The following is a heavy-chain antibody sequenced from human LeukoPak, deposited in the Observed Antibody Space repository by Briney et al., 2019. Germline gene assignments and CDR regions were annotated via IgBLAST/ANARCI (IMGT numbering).Heavy chain of an antibody. CDR1: GYSISSGYY. J-gene: IGHJ4*02. D-gene: IGHD4-17*01. CDR3: ARDLEYGDYDSIDY. V-gene: IGHV4-38-2*02. Sequence: SETLSLTCTVSGYSISSGYYWGWIRQPPGKGLEWIGSIYHSGSTYYNPSLKSRVTISVDTSKNQFSLKLSSVTAADTAVYYCARDLEYGDYDSIDYWGQGTLVTVSS. CDR2: IYHSGST.